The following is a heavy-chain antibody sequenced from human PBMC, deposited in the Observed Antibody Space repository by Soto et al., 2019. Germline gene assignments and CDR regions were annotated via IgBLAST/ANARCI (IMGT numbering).Heavy chain of an antibody. Sequence: PSFQGHVTISADKSISTAYLQWSSLKASDTAMYYCARSGRRAAVRELDYWGQGTLVTVSS. V-gene: IGHV5-10-1*01. J-gene: IGHJ4*02. D-gene: IGHD3-10*01. CDR3: ARSGRRAAVRELDY.